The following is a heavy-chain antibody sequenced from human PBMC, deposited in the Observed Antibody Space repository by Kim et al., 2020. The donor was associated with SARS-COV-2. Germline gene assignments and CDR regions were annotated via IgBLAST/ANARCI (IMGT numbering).Heavy chain of an antibody. CDR2: IYPGDSDT. CDR3: ATRPRITMIVDGAFDI. Sequence: GESLKISCKGSGYSFTSYWIGWVRQMPGKGLEWMGIIYPGDSDTRYSPSFQGQVTISADKSISTAYLQWSSLKASDTAMYYCATRPRITMIVDGAFDIWGQGTMVTVSS. D-gene: IGHD3-22*01. CDR1: GYSFTSYW. V-gene: IGHV5-51*01. J-gene: IGHJ3*02.